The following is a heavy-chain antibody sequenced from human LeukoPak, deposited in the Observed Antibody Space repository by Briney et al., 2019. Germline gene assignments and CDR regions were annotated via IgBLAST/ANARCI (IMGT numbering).Heavy chain of an antibody. V-gene: IGHV1-18*01. CDR3: ARWDLNLDAFDI. Sequence: ASVKVSCKASGYTFTSYGNSWVRQAPGQGLEWMGWISAYNGNTNYAQKLQGRVTMTTDTSTNTAYMELRSLRSDDTVVYYCARWDLNLDAFDIWGQGTMVTVSS. J-gene: IGHJ3*02. CDR2: ISAYNGNT. CDR1: GYTFTSYG. D-gene: IGHD1-26*01.